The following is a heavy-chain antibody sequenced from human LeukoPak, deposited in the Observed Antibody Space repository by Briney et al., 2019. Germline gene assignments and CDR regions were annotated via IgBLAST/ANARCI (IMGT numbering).Heavy chain of an antibody. D-gene: IGHD2-21*01. Sequence: SETLSLTCTVSGGSISSYYWSWIRQPPGKGLEWIGYIYYSGSTNYNPSLKSRVTISVDTSKNQFSLKLSSVTAADMAVYYCARRDLFYWYFDLWGRGTLVTVSS. J-gene: IGHJ2*01. CDR1: GGSISSYY. CDR3: ARRDLFYWYFDL. CDR2: IYYSGST. V-gene: IGHV4-59*08.